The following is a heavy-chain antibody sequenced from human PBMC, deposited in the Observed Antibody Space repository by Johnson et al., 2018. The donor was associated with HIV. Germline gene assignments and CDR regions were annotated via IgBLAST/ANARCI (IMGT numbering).Heavy chain of an antibody. Sequence: VQLVESGGGLVQPGGSLRLSCEASGFTFSSYWMSWVRQAPGKGLEWVANIKEDGSEKYYVDSVKGRFTISRDNAKNSLYLQMNSLRAEDTALYYCARDSRIGTMVLLSDAFDIWGQGTMVTVSS. J-gene: IGHJ3*02. CDR1: GFTFSSYW. V-gene: IGHV3-7*05. CDR2: IKEDGSEK. CDR3: ARDSRIGTMVLLSDAFDI. D-gene: IGHD3-10*01.